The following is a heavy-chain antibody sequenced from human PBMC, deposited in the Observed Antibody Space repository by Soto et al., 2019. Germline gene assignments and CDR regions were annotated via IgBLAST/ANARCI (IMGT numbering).Heavy chain of an antibody. D-gene: IGHD6-13*01. Sequence: GSLRLSCAASGFTFSSYAMHWVRQAPGKGLEWVAVISYDGSNKYYADSVKGRFTISRDNSKNTLYLQMNSLRAEDTAVYYCARDRLSSSWPYYYYGMDVWGQGTTVTVSS. V-gene: IGHV3-30-3*01. J-gene: IGHJ6*02. CDR1: GFTFSSYA. CDR3: ARDRLSSSWPYYYYGMDV. CDR2: ISYDGSNK.